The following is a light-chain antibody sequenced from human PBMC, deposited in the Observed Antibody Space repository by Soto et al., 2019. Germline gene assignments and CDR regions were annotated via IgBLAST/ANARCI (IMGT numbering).Light chain of an antibody. J-gene: IGKJ5*01. CDR2: GAG. V-gene: IGKV3-20*01. CDR1: QSLSSSS. CDR3: QQYNNWPLT. Sequence: EIVLTQSPGTLSLSPGERATLSYRPGQSLSSSSLAWYQQNLGQAPRLLICGAGSRATGIPDRLTGGGSGTDFILTISSLQSEDFAVYYCQQYNNWPLTFGQGTRLEIK.